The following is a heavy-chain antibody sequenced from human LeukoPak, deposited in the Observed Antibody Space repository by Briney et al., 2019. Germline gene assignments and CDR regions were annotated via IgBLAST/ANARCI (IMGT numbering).Heavy chain of an antibody. V-gene: IGHV1-2*02. CDR2: INPNSGGT. Sequence: ASVKVSCKASGYTFTSYDINWVRQATGQGLEWMGWINPNSGGTNYAQKFQGRVTMTRDTSISTAYMELSRLRSDDTAVYYCARTSPAEWLLLNYFDYWGQGTLVTVSS. J-gene: IGHJ4*02. CDR3: ARTSPAEWLLLNYFDY. D-gene: IGHD3-22*01. CDR1: GYTFTSYD.